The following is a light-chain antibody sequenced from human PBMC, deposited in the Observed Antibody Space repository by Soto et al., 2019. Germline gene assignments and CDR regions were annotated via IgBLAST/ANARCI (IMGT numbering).Light chain of an antibody. CDR2: RIF. V-gene: IGKV3-15*01. CDR3: LQHYSWPWT. Sequence: EIVMTQSPATLSVSPGETATLSCRASQSVSGYLDWFHQKPGQAPRLVLLRIFTRAIGVPARFSGSGSETEFTLTISGLQSEASGVYYCLQHYSWPWTFGQGTKVDIK. J-gene: IGKJ1*01. CDR1: QSVSGY.